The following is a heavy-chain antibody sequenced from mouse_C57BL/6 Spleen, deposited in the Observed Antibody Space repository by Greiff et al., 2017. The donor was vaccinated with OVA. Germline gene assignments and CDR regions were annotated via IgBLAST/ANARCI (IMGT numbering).Heavy chain of an antibody. V-gene: IGHV5-15*01. CDR2: ISNLAYSI. Sequence: EVKVVESGGGLVQPGGSLKLSCAASGFTFSDYGMAWVRQAPRKGPEWVAFISNLAYSIYYADTVTGRFTISRENAKNTLYLEMSSLRSEDTAMYYCARVYGSSYGAMDYWGQGTSVTVSS. D-gene: IGHD1-1*01. J-gene: IGHJ4*01. CDR1: GFTFSDYG. CDR3: ARVYGSSYGAMDY.